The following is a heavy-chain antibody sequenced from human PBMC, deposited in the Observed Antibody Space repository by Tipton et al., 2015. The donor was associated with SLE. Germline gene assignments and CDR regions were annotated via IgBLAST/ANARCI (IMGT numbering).Heavy chain of an antibody. CDR3: ARVAITEYYDYYMDV. D-gene: IGHD2-21*01. J-gene: IGHJ6*03. CDR2: ISDDGGRT. Sequence: SLRLSCAASGFTFSSYAMHWVRQAPGKGLEYVSSISDDGGRTYYANSVKGRFIISRDNSKNTLYLQMGGLRAEDMAIYFCARVAITEYYDYYMDVWGQGTTVTVSS. V-gene: IGHV3-64*01. CDR1: GFTFSSYA.